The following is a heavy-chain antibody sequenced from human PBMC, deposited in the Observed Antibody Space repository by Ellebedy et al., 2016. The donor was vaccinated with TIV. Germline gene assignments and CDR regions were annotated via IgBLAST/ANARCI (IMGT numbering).Heavy chain of an antibody. Sequence: ASVKVSCKASGYTFTGYYRHWVRHAPGQGLEWMGWINPNSGGTNYAQKLQGRVTMTEDTSKDTAYMELSSLRSEDTALYYCTTAARGYSSSYYYYGKDVWGQGTTVTVSS. V-gene: IGHV1-2*02. D-gene: IGHD5-18*01. CDR3: TTAARGYSSSYYYYGKDV. CDR2: INPNSGGT. J-gene: IGHJ6*02. CDR1: GYTFTGYY.